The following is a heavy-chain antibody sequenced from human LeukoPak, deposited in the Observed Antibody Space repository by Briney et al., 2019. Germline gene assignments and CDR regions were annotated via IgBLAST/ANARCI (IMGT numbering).Heavy chain of an antibody. D-gene: IGHD3-3*01. CDR2: ISSNGATT. CDR1: GFTFSSYA. CDR3: ARVYFWSGYFDY. V-gene: IGHV3-64*01. Sequence: GGSLRLSCVASGFTFSSYAMHWVRQAPGKGLEYVSAISSNGATTYYANPVKGRFSISRDNSKNTVYLQMGSLRAEDMAVYYCARVYFWSGYFDYWGQGTLVTVSS. J-gene: IGHJ4*02.